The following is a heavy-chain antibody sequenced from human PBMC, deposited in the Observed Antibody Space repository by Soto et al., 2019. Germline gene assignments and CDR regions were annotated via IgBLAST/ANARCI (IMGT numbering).Heavy chain of an antibody. CDR2: IYYSGST. V-gene: IGHV4-31*03. CDR1: GGSISSGGYY. Sequence: PSETLSLTCTVSGGSISSGGYYWSWIRQHPGKGLEWIGYIYYSGSTYYNPSLKSRVTISVDTSKNQFSLKLSSVTAADTAVYYCARDLKSITMVRGAPYYGMDVWGQGTTVTVSS. CDR3: ARDLKSITMVRGAPYYGMDV. D-gene: IGHD3-10*01. J-gene: IGHJ6*02.